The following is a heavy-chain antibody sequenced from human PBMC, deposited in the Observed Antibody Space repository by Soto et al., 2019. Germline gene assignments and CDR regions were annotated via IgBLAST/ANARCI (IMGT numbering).Heavy chain of an antibody. J-gene: IGHJ6*02. CDR2: ISAYNGNT. CDR1: GYTFTSYG. V-gene: IGHV1-18*01. Sequence: QVQLVQSGAEVKKPGASVKVSCKASGYTFTSYGISWVRQAPGQGLEWMGWISAYNGNTNYAQKLQGRVTMTTDTSTSTAYMELGSGTSVGRDVYDCPSVRNEKWLYYGMDLLGQGATVTFCS. CDR3: PSVRNEKWLYYGMDL. D-gene: IGHD1-1*01.